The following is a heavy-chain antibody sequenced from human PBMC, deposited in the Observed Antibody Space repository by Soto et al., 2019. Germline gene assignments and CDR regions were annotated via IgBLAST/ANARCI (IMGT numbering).Heavy chain of an antibody. Sequence: ESLKISCKGSGDSFTSYWIGWVRQMPGKGLEWMGIMYPGDSDTRYSPSFQGQVTISADKSISTAYLQWSSLKASDTAMYYCARHGPIYPHETHFDYWGQGTLVTVSS. CDR3: ARHGPIYPHETHFDY. CDR1: GDSFTSYW. V-gene: IGHV5-51*01. J-gene: IGHJ4*02. CDR2: MYPGDSDT. D-gene: IGHD2-2*02.